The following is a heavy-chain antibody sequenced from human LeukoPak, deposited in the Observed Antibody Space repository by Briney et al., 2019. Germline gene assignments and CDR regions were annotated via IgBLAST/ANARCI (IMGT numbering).Heavy chain of an antibody. D-gene: IGHD2-15*01. V-gene: IGHV4-59*01. Sequence: PSETLSLTCTVSGGSISSYYWSWIRQPPGKGLEWIGYIYYGGSTNYNPSLKSRVTISVDTSKNQFSLKLSSVTAADTAVYYCARDRCSGGSCYGLDWGQGTLVTVSS. CDR1: GGSISSYY. J-gene: IGHJ4*02. CDR2: IYYGGST. CDR3: ARDRCSGGSCYGLD.